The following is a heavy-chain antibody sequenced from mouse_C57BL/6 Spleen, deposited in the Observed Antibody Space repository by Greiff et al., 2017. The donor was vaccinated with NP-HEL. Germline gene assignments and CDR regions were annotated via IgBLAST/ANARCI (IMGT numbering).Heavy chain of an antibody. Sequence: EVQLQQSGPGLVKPSQSLSLTCSVTGYSITSGYYWNWIRQFPGNKLEWMGYISYDGSNNYNPSLKNRISITRATSKNQFFLKLNSVTTEDTATYYCAKGIYDGYYVWYFDVWGTGTTVTVSS. CDR2: ISYDGSN. V-gene: IGHV3-6*01. CDR3: AKGIYDGYYVWYFDV. J-gene: IGHJ1*03. D-gene: IGHD2-3*01. CDR1: GYSITSGYY.